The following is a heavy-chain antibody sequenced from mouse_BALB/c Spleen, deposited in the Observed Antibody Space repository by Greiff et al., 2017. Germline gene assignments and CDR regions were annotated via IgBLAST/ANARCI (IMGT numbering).Heavy chain of an antibody. V-gene: IGHV2-9-2*01. D-gene: IGHD2-4*01. CDR2: IWTGGGT. J-gene: IGHJ1*01. Sequence: VQLQESGPGLVAPSQSLSITCTVSGFSLTSYDISWIRQPPGKGLEWLGVIWTGGGTNYNSAFMSRLSISKDNSKSQVFLKMNSLQTDDTAIYYCVRDSGMSTAWYFDVWGAGTTVTVSS. CDR3: VRDSGMSTAWYFDV. CDR1: GFSLTSYD.